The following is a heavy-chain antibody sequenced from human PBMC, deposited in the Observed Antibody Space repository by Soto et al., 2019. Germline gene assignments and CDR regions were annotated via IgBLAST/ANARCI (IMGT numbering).Heavy chain of an antibody. J-gene: IGHJ5*02. D-gene: IGHD3-10*01. V-gene: IGHV4-34*01. Sequence: QVQLQQWGAGLLKPSETLSLTCAVYGGSFSGYYWSWIRQPPGKGLEWIGEINHSGSTNYNPSLKSRGSISVDTSKNQFSLKLSSVTAADTAVYYCARGLRPVTVVRGVIRFDPWGQGTLVPVSS. CDR3: ARGLRPVTVVRGVIRFDP. CDR1: GGSFSGYY. CDR2: INHSGST.